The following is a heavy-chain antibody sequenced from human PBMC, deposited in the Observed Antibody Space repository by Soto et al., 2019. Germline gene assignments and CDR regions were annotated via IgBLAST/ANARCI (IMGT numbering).Heavy chain of an antibody. CDR3: ARGEVPAAMGDYYYGMDV. J-gene: IGHJ6*02. D-gene: IGHD2-2*01. CDR2: ISAYNGNT. CDR1: GYTFTSYG. Sequence: GESLKISCKASGYTFTSYGISWVRQAPGQGLEWMGWISAYNGNTNYAQKLQGRVTMTTDTSTSTAYMELRSLRSDDTAVYYCARGEVPAAMGDYYYGMDVWGQGTTVTVSS. V-gene: IGHV1-18*01.